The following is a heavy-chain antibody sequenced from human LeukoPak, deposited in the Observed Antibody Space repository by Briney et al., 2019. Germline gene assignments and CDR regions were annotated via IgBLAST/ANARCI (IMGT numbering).Heavy chain of an antibody. J-gene: IGHJ5*02. V-gene: IGHV4-34*01. Sequence: SETLSLTCAVYGGSFSAHYWTWIRQPPGEGLEWIGEINQSGSTNYSPSLKSRVSMSIDTFKKQFSLKLSSVTTADSAVYYCARSEGRYYDFWSGYSGDANWFDPWGQGNLVTVSS. CDR1: GGSFSAHY. CDR3: ARSEGRYYDFWSGYSGDANWFDP. D-gene: IGHD3-3*01. CDR2: INQSGST.